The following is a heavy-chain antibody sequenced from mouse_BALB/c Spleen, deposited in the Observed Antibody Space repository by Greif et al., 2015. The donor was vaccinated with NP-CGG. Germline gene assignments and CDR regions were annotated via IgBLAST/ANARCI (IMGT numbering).Heavy chain of an antibody. V-gene: IGHV5-9-1*01. D-gene: IGHD2-14*01. CDR2: ISSGGSYT. J-gene: IGHJ2*01. CDR1: GFTFSSYA. Sequence: EVKLMESGGGLVKPGGSLKLSCAASGFTFSSYAMSWVRQTPEKRLEWVATISSGGSYTYYPDSVKGRFTISRDNAKNTLYLQMSSLRSEDTAMCYCARPEGYYRYDYWGQDTTLTVSS. CDR3: ARPEGYYRYDY.